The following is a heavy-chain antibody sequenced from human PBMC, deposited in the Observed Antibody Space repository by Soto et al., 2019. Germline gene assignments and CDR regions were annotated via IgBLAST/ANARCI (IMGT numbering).Heavy chain of an antibody. Sequence: ASVKVSCKASGYTFTTYTIQWVRQAPGQSPEWMGWINAGNGKTKYSQRSQGRVTITRDTSASTAYMELSSLRSEDTAVYYCASEYCSGGSCPIYYGMDVWGQGTTVTVSS. CDR2: INAGNGKT. D-gene: IGHD2-15*01. CDR1: GYTFTTYT. CDR3: ASEYCSGGSCPIYYGMDV. V-gene: IGHV1-3*01. J-gene: IGHJ6*02.